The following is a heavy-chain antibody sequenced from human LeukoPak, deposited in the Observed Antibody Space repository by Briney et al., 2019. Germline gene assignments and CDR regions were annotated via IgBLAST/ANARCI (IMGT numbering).Heavy chain of an antibody. CDR1: GLTFSASW. V-gene: IGHV3-7*01. Sequence: GGSLRLSCRTSGLTFSASWLSWVRQAPGKGLEWVANIKEDGSVEDYMDSVRGRFTISRDNAKNSLYLQMDSLRAEDTAVYYCARDGTGGYFDYWGQGTLVTVSS. D-gene: IGHD3-10*01. J-gene: IGHJ4*02. CDR3: ARDGTGGYFDY. CDR2: IKEDGSVE.